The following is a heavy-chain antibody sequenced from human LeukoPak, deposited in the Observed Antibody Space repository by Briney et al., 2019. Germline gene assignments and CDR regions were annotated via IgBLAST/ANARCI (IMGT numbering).Heavy chain of an antibody. V-gene: IGHV3-23*01. Sequence: GGSLRLSCAASGFTFRSYAMSWVRQAPGKGLEWVSAITGSGGSTYYADFVKGRFTISRDNSKNTLYLQMNSLRAEDTALYFCAKDYDFWSGGFKWYFDLWGRGTLVTVSS. J-gene: IGHJ2*01. CDR2: ITGSGGST. D-gene: IGHD3-3*01. CDR3: AKDYDFWSGGFKWYFDL. CDR1: GFTFRSYA.